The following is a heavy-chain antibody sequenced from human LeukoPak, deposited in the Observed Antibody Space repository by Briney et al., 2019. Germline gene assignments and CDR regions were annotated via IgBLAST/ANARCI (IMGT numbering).Heavy chain of an antibody. CDR1: GFTFSSYG. CDR2: ISYDGSNK. V-gene: IGHV3-30*03. D-gene: IGHD6-19*01. CDR3: ARSPYSSGWQSDY. Sequence: GGSLRLSCAASGFTFSSYGMHWVRQAPGKGLEWVAVISYDGSNKYYADSVKGRFTISRDNSKNTLYLQMNSLRAEDTAVYYCARSPYSSGWQSDYWGQGTLVTVSS. J-gene: IGHJ4*02.